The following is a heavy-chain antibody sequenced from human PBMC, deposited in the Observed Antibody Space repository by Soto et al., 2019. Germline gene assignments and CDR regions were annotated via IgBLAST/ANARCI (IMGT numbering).Heavy chain of an antibody. Sequence: SETLSLTCTVSGGSISSYYWSWIRQPPGKGLEWIGYIYYSASTNYNPSLKSRVTISVDTSKNQFSLKLSSVTAADTAVYYCARDLLWFGEFGLRAPYYYYGMDVWGQGTTVTVSS. CDR1: GGSISSYY. CDR2: IYYSAST. D-gene: IGHD3-10*01. J-gene: IGHJ6*02. V-gene: IGHV4-59*01. CDR3: ARDLLWFGEFGLRAPYYYYGMDV.